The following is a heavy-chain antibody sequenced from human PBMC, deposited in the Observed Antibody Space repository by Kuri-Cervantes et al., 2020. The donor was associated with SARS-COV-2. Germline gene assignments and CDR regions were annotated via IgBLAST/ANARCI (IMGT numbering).Heavy chain of an antibody. CDR2: IIPIFGTA. J-gene: IGHJ4*02. D-gene: IGHD4-23*01. Sequence: SVKVSCKASGYTFTSFYIHWVRQAPGQGLEWMGGIIPIFGTANYAQKFQGRVTITADESTSTAYMELSSLRFEDTAVYFCARDVGYGGTSELDITYFDYWGQGTLVTVSS. CDR3: ARDVGYGGTSELDITYFDY. CDR1: GYTFTSFY. V-gene: IGHV1-69*13.